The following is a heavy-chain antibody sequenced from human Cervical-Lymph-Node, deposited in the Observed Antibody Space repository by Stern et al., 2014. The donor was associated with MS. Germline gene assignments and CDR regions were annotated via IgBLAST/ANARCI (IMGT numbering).Heavy chain of an antibody. CDR1: GYKFRIYW. CDR2: ISPGDSDT. Sequence: EVQLEESGAELIRPGESLKISCKGSGYKFRIYWIAWVRQMPGKGLEWMGIISPGDSDTRSSPAFQGQVSMSAAKSTSTAYLQWSSLNASDAAMYFCARQTTAWASDVWGQGTLVTVSS. D-gene: IGHD1-14*01. J-gene: IGHJ4*02. V-gene: IGHV5-51*01. CDR3: ARQTTAWASDV.